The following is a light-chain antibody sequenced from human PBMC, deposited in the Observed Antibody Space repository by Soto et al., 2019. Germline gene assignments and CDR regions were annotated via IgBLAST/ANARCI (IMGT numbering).Light chain of an antibody. CDR3: SSYESTSPAV. CDR2: EVN. Sequence: LRLPRCVSGSPGQSIPISGTGTISDVGAYKYVSSYQQHPRKAPKLMIYEVNCPHSGVSNRFSGSKSGITASLTISGLQAEDEAHYYSSSYESTSPAVSGSGTKVTVL. V-gene: IGLV2-14*01. CDR1: ISDVGAYKY. J-gene: IGLJ1*01.